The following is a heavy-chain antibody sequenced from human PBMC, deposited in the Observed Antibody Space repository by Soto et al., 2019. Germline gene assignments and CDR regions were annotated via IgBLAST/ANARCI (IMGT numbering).Heavy chain of an antibody. Sequence: PGGSLRLSCAASGFTFSNAWMSWVRQAPGKGLEWVGRIKSKTDGGTTDYAAPVKGRFTISRDDSKNTLYLQMNSLKTEDTAVYYCTTDFLCSGGSCYSPIQHWGQGTLVTVSS. J-gene: IGHJ1*01. CDR3: TTDFLCSGGSCYSPIQH. CDR2: IKSKTDGGTT. D-gene: IGHD2-15*01. CDR1: GFTFSNAW. V-gene: IGHV3-15*01.